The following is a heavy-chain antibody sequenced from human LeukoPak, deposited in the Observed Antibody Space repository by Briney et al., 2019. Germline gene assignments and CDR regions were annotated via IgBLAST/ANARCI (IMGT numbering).Heavy chain of an antibody. V-gene: IGHV3-21*01. CDR3: ARDLGQYYDTSDNWFDP. CDR2: ISSSSIYI. D-gene: IGHD3-22*01. Sequence: GGSLRLSCVASGFTFSSYSMNWVRQASGKGLAWVSSISSSSIYIYYGDSVKGRFTISRDNAKKSLYLQMNSLRAEDTAIYYCARDLGQYYDTSDNWFDPWGQGTLVTVSS. J-gene: IGHJ5*02. CDR1: GFTFSSYS.